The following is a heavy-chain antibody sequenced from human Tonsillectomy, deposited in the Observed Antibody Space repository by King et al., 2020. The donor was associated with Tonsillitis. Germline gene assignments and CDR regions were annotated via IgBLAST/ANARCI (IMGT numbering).Heavy chain of an antibody. V-gene: IGHV4-59*01. CDR3: AREVGYSSNWVIDY. Sequence: VQLQESGPGLVKPSETLSLTCTVSGGSISSYYWSWIRQPPGKGLEWIGYIYYSGSTNYNPSLKSRVTISVDTSKNQFSLKLSSVTAADTAVYYCAREVGYSSNWVIDYWGQGTLVTVSS. CDR2: IYYSGST. J-gene: IGHJ4*02. CDR1: GGSISSYY. D-gene: IGHD6-13*01.